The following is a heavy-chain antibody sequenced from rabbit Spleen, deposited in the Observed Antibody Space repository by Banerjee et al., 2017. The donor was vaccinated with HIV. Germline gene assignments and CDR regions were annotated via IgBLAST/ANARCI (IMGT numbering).Heavy chain of an antibody. Sequence: QEQLEESGGGLVKPEGSLTLTCKASGFSFSDRDVICWVRQAPGKGLEWIACINTATGKAVYATWAKGRFTISKTSSTTVTLQMTSLTAADTATYFCARDTDSGGLHFVLWGQGTLVTVS. J-gene: IGHJ3*01. V-gene: IGHV1S45*01. CDR2: INTATGKA. CDR1: GFSFSDRDV. CDR3: ARDTDSGGLHFVL. D-gene: IGHD4-1*01.